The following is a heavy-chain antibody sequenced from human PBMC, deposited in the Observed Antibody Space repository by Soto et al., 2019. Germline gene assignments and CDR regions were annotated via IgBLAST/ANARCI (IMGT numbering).Heavy chain of an antibody. CDR2: ISGSGGST. Sequence: EVQLLESGGGLVQPGGSLRLSCAASGFTFSSYAMSWVRQAPGKGLEWVSAISGSGGSTYYADSVKGRFTISRDNSKNTLYKHMNSLRAEDTAVYYCAKDGGRDLPIIAVAGTNYFDYWGQGTLVTVSS. J-gene: IGHJ4*02. V-gene: IGHV3-23*01. CDR3: AKDGGRDLPIIAVAGTNYFDY. CDR1: GFTFSSYA. D-gene: IGHD6-19*01.